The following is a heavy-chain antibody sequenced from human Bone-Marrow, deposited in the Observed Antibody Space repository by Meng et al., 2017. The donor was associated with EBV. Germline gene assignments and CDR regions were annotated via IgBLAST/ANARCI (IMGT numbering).Heavy chain of an antibody. CDR3: ARGSMVQGVISTFDY. D-gene: IGHD3-10*01. V-gene: IGHV3-13*01. CDR1: GFTFSSYD. Sequence: LMRAGGGLVQPGCSVRCSCAASGFTFSSYDMHWVRQATGKGLEWVSAIGTAGDTYYPGSVKGRFTISRENAKNSLYLQMNSLRAGDTAVYYCARGSMVQGVISTFDYWGQGTLVTVSS. J-gene: IGHJ4*02. CDR2: IGTAGDT.